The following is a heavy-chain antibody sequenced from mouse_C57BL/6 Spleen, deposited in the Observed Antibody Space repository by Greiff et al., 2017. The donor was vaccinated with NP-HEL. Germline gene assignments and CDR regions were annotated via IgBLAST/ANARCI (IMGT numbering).Heavy chain of an antibody. CDR3: ARRYYGSSWFAY. D-gene: IGHD1-1*01. V-gene: IGHV1-42*01. CDR2: INPSTGGT. Sequence: VQLQQSGPELVKPGASVKISCKASGYSFTGYYMNWVKQSPEKSLEWIGEINPSTGGTTYNQKFKAKATLTVDKSSSTAYMQLKSLTSEDSAVYYCARRYYGSSWFAYWGQGTLVTVSA. CDR1: GYSFTGYY. J-gene: IGHJ3*01.